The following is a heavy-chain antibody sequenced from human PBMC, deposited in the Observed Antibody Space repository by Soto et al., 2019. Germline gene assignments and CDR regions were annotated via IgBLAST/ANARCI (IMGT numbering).Heavy chain of an antibody. Sequence: ASVKVSCKASGYTFTSYAMHWVRQAPGQRLEWMGWINAGNGNTKYSQKFQGRVTITRDTSASTAYMELSSLRSEDTAVYYCARVGRDIVVVPAAIRANWFGPWGQGTLVTVSS. D-gene: IGHD2-2*01. CDR1: GYTFTSYA. V-gene: IGHV1-3*01. J-gene: IGHJ5*02. CDR2: INAGNGNT. CDR3: ARVGRDIVVVPAAIRANWFGP.